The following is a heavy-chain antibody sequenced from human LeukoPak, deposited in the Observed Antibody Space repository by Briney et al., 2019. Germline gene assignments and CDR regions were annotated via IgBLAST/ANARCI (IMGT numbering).Heavy chain of an antibody. Sequence: SEILSLTCTVSGGSISSYYWSWIRQPAGKGLEWIGRIYTSGSTNYNPSLKSRVTMSVDTSRNQFSLKLSSVTAADTAVYYCARVESSIAARYYYMDVWGKGTTVTVSS. CDR2: IYTSGST. V-gene: IGHV4-4*07. CDR3: ARVESSIAARYYYMDV. J-gene: IGHJ6*03. CDR1: GGSISSYY. D-gene: IGHD6-6*01.